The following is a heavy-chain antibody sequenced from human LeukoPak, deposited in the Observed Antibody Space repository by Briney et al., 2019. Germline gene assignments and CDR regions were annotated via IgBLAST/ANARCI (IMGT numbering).Heavy chain of an antibody. CDR1: GFTFSSYG. CDR2: ISYDGSNK. Sequence: GGSLRLSCAASGFTFSSYGMHWVRQAPGKGLEWVAVISYDGSNKYYADSVKGRFTISRDNSKNTLYLQMNSLRAEDTAVYYCAKDGPSSGWTEDWGQGTLVTVSS. CDR3: AKDGPSSGWTED. V-gene: IGHV3-30*18. J-gene: IGHJ4*02. D-gene: IGHD6-19*01.